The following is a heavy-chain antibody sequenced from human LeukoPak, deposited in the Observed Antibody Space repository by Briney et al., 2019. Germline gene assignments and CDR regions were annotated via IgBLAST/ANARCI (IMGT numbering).Heavy chain of an antibody. CDR2: IYSSQYT. V-gene: IGHV4-39*01. CDR3: ARGSDDYKLGNH. J-gene: IGHJ5*02. CDR1: GDSFGNSYC. D-gene: IGHD5-24*01. Sequence: SETLSLSCTVSGDSFGNSYCWTWVRQPPGKRPEWIGTIYSSQYTYYHRSLRSRATISADTSSNLFSLKLISVTAADTAVYYCARGSDDYKLGNHWGHGTLVTVSS.